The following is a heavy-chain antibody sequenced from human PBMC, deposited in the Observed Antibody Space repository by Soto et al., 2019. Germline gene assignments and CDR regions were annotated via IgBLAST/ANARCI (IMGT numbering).Heavy chain of an antibody. J-gene: IGHJ6*02. Sequence: EVQLVESGGGLVQPGGSLRLSCIASGFTLSTYGMTWVRQAPGKGLEWLSYISKSSTTINYADSVKGRFTISRDNAKKSVYLEMSSMRDEDSAVYYCARDPPNFYYYGIDVWGQGTTVTVSS. V-gene: IGHV3-48*02. CDR2: ISKSSTTI. CDR3: ARDPPNFYYYGIDV. CDR1: GFTLSTYG.